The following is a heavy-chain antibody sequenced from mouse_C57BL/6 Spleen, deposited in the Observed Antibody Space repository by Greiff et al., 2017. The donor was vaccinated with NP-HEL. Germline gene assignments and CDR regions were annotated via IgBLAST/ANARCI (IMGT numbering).Heavy chain of an antibody. J-gene: IGHJ4*01. CDR2: ISSGGSYT. D-gene: IGHD1-1*01. CDR1: GFTFSSYG. V-gene: IGHV5-6*01. Sequence: EVHLVESGGDLVKPGGSLKLSCAASGFTFSSYGMSWVRQTPDKRLEWVATISSGGSYTYYPDSVKGRFTISRDNAKNTLYLQMSSLKSEDTAMYYCARQELPPGVDYWGQGTSVTVSS. CDR3: ARQELPPGVDY.